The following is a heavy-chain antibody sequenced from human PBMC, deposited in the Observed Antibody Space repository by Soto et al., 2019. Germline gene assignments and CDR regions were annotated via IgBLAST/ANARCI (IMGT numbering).Heavy chain of an antibody. D-gene: IGHD2-2*02. CDR1: GFTFSSCA. J-gene: IGHJ4*02. V-gene: IGHV3-23*01. Sequence: EVQLLESGGGLVQPGGSLRLSCAASGFTFSSCAMSWVRQAPGKGLEWVSGIGGSGDDTYYPDSVKGRFTISSDNSKNPLFLQMTFLSAEATAIYYCAKESYHRHTAFDSWGQGTLVPVSS. CDR2: IGGSGDDT. CDR3: AKESYHRHTAFDS.